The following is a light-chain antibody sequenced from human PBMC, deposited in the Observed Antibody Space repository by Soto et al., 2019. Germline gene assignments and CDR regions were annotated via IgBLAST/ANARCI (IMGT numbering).Light chain of an antibody. CDR3: SSFTTSNTWV. V-gene: IGLV2-14*01. CDR1: SSDVGGFNY. Sequence: QSALPQPASVSGSPGQSITISCTGTSSDVGGFNYVSWYQQYPGEAPKLLIYEVSNRPSGVSSRFSGSKSGNTASLTISGLQADDEGDYYCSSFTTSNTWVFGGETKLTVL. J-gene: IGLJ3*02. CDR2: EVS.